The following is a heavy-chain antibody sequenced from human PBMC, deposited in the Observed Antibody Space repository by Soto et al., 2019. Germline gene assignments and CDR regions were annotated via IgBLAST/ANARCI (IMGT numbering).Heavy chain of an antibody. CDR2: IIPIFGTA. CDR1: GGTFSSYA. D-gene: IGHD1-26*01. V-gene: IGHV1-69*01. CDR3: ARSPVGATTGWLDY. J-gene: IGHJ4*02. Sequence: QVQLVQSGAEVKKPGSSVKVSCKASGGTFSSYAISWVRQAPGQGLEWMGGIIPIFGTANYAQKFQGRVTIIADESTSTACMELGSLRSEDTAVYYCARSPVGATTGWLDYWGQGTLVTVSS.